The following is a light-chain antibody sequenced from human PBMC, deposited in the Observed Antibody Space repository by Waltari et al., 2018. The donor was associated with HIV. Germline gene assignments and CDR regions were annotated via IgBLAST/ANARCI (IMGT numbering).Light chain of an antibody. V-gene: IGLV2-23*02. CDR1: WRDIGSYDF. Sequence: QSALTQPASVSGSPGQSITLYCSGTWRDIGSYDFLSSYQHFPGKAPKRILYDVNERPSGVSPRYSGSKSGNTASLVISGLQSEDEADYYCCSYAGSGTFVVFGGGTRLTV. CDR2: DVN. J-gene: IGLJ3*02. CDR3: CSYAGSGTFVV.